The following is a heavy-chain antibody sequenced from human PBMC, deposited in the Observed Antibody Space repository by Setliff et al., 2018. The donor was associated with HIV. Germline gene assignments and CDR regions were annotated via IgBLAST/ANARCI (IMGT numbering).Heavy chain of an antibody. CDR2: ISSSGNTR. CDR1: GFTFSAYR. J-gene: IGHJ6*03. Sequence: GGSLRLSCAASGFTFSAYRMNWVRQAPGKGLEWVSSISSSGNTRYYADSVKGRFTISRDNAESTLYLQMNSLRAEDTATYYCARGRRDCSSGSCYGPYYMDVWGKGTTVTVSS. V-gene: IGHV3-48*04. D-gene: IGHD2-15*01. CDR3: ARGRRDCSSGSCYGPYYMDV.